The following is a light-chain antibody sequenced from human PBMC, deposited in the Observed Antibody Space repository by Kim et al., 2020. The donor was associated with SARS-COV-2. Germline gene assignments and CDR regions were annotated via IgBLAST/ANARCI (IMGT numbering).Light chain of an antibody. CDR1: QAIANH. J-gene: IGKJ5*01. CDR3: QQFHSYPIT. V-gene: IGKV1-16*01. CDR2: AAS. Sequence: ASVGDRVTITCRAGQAIANHLAWFQQKPGKAPKSLISAASNLQIGVPSRFSGSGSGTHFTLTITSLQAEDFATYYCQQFHSYPITFGQGTRLEIK.